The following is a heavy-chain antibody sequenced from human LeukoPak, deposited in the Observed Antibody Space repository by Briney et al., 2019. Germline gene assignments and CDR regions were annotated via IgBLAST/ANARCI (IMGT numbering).Heavy chain of an antibody. CDR3: TSSGYPFDY. V-gene: IGHV3-73*01. CDR2: IRSKANSYAT. CDR1: GFTFRGSA. J-gene: IGHJ4*02. D-gene: IGHD3-16*02. Sequence: GGSLRLSFAASGFTFRGSAMHWVRQASGKGLEWVGRIRSKANSYATAYAASVKGRFTISRDDSKNTAYLQMNSLKTEDTAVYYFTSSGYPFDYWGQGTLVTVSS.